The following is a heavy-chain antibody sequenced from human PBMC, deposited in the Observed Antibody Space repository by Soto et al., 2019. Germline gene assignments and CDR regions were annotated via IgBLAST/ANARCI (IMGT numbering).Heavy chain of an antibody. CDR1: GGSISSGGYY. CDR3: ATSYDILTGYAWFDP. V-gene: IGHV4-31*03. CDR2: IYYSGST. J-gene: IGHJ5*02. Sequence: QVQLQESGPGLVKPSQTLSLTCTVSGGSISSGGYYWSWIRQHPGKGLEWLGYIYYSGSTYYNPSLTRRVTIXXEXSXNQFSLKLSPVTAADTAVYYCATSYDILTGYAWFDPWGQGTLVTVSS. D-gene: IGHD3-9*01.